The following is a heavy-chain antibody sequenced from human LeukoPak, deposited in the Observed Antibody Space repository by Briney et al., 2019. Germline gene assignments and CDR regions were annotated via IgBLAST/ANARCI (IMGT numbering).Heavy chain of an antibody. D-gene: IGHD6-19*01. CDR1: GFTFSSYA. Sequence: GGSLRLSCAASGFTFSSYALHWVRQAPGKGLEWVAVISSDGSNKYYAGSVEGRFTISRDNYNNTLLLQMNSLRAEDTAVYYCARTDTSGWSRPLDCWGQGTLVTVSS. CDR3: ARTDTSGWSRPLDC. J-gene: IGHJ4*02. V-gene: IGHV3-30-3*01. CDR2: ISSDGSNK.